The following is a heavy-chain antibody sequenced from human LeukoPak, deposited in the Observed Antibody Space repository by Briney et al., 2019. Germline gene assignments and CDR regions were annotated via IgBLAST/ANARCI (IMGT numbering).Heavy chain of an antibody. CDR3: ARGRVTMVRGVTSFFDY. CDR2: IFYTGST. V-gene: IGHV4-59*01. CDR1: GYSIRNGYN. D-gene: IGHD3-10*01. J-gene: IGHJ4*02. Sequence: PSETLSLTCTVSGYSIRNGYNWGWIRLSPGKGLEWIGYIFYTGSTNYNPSLQSRVTILLDTSKNQFSLKLSSVTAADTAVYYCARGRVTMVRGVTSFFDYWGQGTLVTVSS.